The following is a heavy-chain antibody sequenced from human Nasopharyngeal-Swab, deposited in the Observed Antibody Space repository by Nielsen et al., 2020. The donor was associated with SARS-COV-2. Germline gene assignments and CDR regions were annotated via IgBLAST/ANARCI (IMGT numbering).Heavy chain of an antibody. CDR1: GFTFSSYG. CDR2: WYDGSNK. D-gene: IGHD3-10*01. J-gene: IGHJ4*02. V-gene: IGHV3-33*01. Sequence: GGSLRLSCAASGFTFSSYGMHWVRQAPGKGLEWVAVWYDGSNKYYADSVKGRFTISRDNSKNTLYLQMNSLRAEDTAVYYCARAMLSGGVLWFGELLNSLDYWGQGTLVTVSS. CDR3: ARAMLSGGVLWFGELLNSLDY.